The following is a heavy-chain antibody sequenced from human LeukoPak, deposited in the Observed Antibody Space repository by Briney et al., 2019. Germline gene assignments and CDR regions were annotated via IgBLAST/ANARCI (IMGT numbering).Heavy chain of an antibody. CDR3: ARAKTYDSSGYSLDY. J-gene: IGHJ4*02. CDR1: GYSFTSYW. Sequence: KSGESLKISCKGSGYSFTSYWIGWVRQMPGKGLEWMGIIYPDDSDTRYSPSFQGQVTISADKSISTAYLQWSSLKASDTAMYYCARAKTYDSSGYSLDYWGQGTLVTVSS. D-gene: IGHD3-22*01. V-gene: IGHV5-51*01. CDR2: IYPDDSDT.